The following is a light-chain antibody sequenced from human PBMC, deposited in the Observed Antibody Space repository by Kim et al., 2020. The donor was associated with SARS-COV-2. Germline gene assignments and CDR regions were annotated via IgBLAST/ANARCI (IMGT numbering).Light chain of an antibody. V-gene: IGLV3-1*01. CDR3: QAWDSSTQV. CDR2: QDS. Sequence: SYELTQPPSVSVSPGQTASITCSGDKLGDKYACWYQQKPGQSPVLVIYQDSKRPSGIPERFSGSNSGNTATLTISGTQAMDGADYYCQAWDSSTQVFGGGTQLAVL. J-gene: IGLJ2*01. CDR1: KLGDKY.